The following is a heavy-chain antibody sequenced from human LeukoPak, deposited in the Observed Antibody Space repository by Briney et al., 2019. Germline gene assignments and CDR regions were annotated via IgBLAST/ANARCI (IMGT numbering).Heavy chain of an antibody. Sequence: GGSLRLSCAASGFTFSSYSMNWVRQAPGKGLEWVSYISSSSSTIYYADSVKGRFTISRDNAKNSLYLQMNSLRAEDTAVYYCARDGPEGGATDVSALDYWGQGTLVTVSS. CDR1: GFTFSSYS. D-gene: IGHD1-26*01. V-gene: IGHV3-48*04. CDR2: ISSSSSTI. J-gene: IGHJ4*02. CDR3: ARDGPEGGATDVSALDY.